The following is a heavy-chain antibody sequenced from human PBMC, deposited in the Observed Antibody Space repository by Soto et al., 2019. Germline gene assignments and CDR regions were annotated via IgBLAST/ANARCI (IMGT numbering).Heavy chain of an antibody. CDR2: ISYDGSNK. CDR3: AKDRGLHCGGDCYTLN. V-gene: IGHV3-30*18. Sequence: PGGSLRLSCAASGFTFSSYGMHWVRQAPGKGLEWVAVISYDGSNKYYADSVKGRFTISRDNSKNTLYLQMNSLRAEDTAVYYCAKDRGLHCGGDCYTLNWGQGTLVTVSS. J-gene: IGHJ4*02. D-gene: IGHD2-21*02. CDR1: GFTFSSYG.